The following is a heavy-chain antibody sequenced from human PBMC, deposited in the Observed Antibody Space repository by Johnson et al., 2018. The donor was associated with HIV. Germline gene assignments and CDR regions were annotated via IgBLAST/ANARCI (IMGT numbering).Heavy chain of an antibody. Sequence: VQLVESGGGLIQPGPSLRLSCAASGFTFDDYAMPWVRQIPGKGLEWTSGSSWHGGTSGSADSVKVRFTMSRDNSKNTLYTQMKSLRAGDTAVYYRASEVEYSILGGVWGQGTMVTVSS. D-gene: IGHD6-6*01. CDR1: GFTFDDYA. V-gene: IGHV3-9*01. CDR3: ASEVEYSILGGV. J-gene: IGHJ3*01. CDR2: SSWHGGTS.